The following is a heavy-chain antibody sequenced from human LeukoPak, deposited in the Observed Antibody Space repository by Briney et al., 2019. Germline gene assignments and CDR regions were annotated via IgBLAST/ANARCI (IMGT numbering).Heavy chain of an antibody. J-gene: IGHJ4*03. CDR2: IYDRGST. D-gene: IGHD3-22*01. CDR1: GGSISSYY. CDR3: ARQSISGSSLSYFDY. V-gene: IGHV4-59*01. Sequence: PSETLSLTCTVSGGSISSYYWSWIRQPPGKGLEWIGNIYDRGSTNYNPSLKSRVTISVDTSKNQCSLKLSSVTAADTAVYYCARQSISGSSLSYFDYWGQGTLVNVSS.